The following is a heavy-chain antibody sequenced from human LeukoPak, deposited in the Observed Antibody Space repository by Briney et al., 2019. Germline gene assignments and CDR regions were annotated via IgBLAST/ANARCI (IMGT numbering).Heavy chain of an antibody. J-gene: IGHJ3*02. Sequence: GGSLRLSCAASGFTFSSYAMHWVRQAPGKGLEWVAVISYDGSNKYYADSVKGRFTISRDNSKNTLYLQMNSLRAEDTAVYYCARIAAEQGDAFDIWGQGTMVTVSS. V-gene: IGHV3-30-3*01. CDR1: GFTFSSYA. CDR3: ARIAAEQGDAFDI. CDR2: ISYDGSNK. D-gene: IGHD6-25*01.